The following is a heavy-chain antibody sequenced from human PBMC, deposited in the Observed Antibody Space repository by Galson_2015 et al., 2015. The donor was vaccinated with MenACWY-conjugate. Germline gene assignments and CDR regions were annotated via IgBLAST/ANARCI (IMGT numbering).Heavy chain of an antibody. CDR1: GFTFRSYD. D-gene: IGHD3-16*01. CDR2: VGTAGDP. V-gene: IGHV3-13*05. CDR3: ARADMLSGALVV. J-gene: IGHJ6*02. Sequence: SLRLSCAASGFTFRSYDIHWVRQLTGRSLEWVAVVGTAGDPHYPGSVKGRFTISRENAKNSVYLQMNGLSAGDTAVYFCARADMLSGALVVWGQGTT.